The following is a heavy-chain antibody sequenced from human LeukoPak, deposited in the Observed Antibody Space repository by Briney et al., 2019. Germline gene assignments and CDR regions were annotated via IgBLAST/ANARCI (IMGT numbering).Heavy chain of an antibody. J-gene: IGHJ4*02. V-gene: IGHV1-69*05. D-gene: IGHD6-19*01. CDR2: IIPIFGTA. Sequence: SVKVSCKASGGTFSSYAISWVRQAPGQGVEWMGGIIPIFGTANYGQKFQGRVTITTDESTSTAYMELSSLRSEDTAVYYCARGAVAVAVDSYWGQGTLVTVSS. CDR3: ARGAVAVAVDSY. CDR1: GGTFSSYA.